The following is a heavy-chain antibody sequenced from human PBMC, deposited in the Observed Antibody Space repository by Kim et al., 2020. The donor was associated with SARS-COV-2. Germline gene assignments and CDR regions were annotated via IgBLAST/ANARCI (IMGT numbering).Heavy chain of an antibody. CDR3: ARDHSLDY. J-gene: IGHJ4*02. Sequence: GGSTSYEPKFQGRVTMTRETSTSTVYMELSSLRSEETAVYYCARDHSLDYWGQGTLVTVSS. CDR2: GGST. D-gene: IGHD2-21*01. V-gene: IGHV1-46*01.